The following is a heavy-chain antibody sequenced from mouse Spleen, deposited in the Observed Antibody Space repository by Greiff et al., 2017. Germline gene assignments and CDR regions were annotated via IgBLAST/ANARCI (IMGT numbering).Heavy chain of an antibody. CDR2: IYPSDSET. J-gene: IGHJ4*01. Sequence: QVQLQQPGAELVRPGSSVKLSCKASGYTFTSYWMDWVKQRPGQGLEWIGNIYPSDSETHYNQKFKDKATLTVDKSSSTAYMQLSSLTSEDSAVYYCGLLVTGSMDYWGQGTSVTVSS. D-gene: IGHD2-5*01. CDR3: GLLVTGSMDY. CDR1: GYTFTSYW. V-gene: IGHV1-61*01.